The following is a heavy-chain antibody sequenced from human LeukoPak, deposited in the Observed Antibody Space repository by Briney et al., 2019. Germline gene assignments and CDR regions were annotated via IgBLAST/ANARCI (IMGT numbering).Heavy chain of an antibody. D-gene: IGHD4-23*01. V-gene: IGHV4-39*07. CDR3: ARKVVTDFDY. CDR2: IYYGGTN. Sequence: PSETLSLTCTVSGGSISSWTYYWGWIRQPPGKGLEWIGTIYYGGTNYYNPSLKSRVTISVDTSKNQFSLKLSSVTAADTAVYYCARKVVTDFDYWGQGTLVTVSS. CDR1: GGSISSWTYY. J-gene: IGHJ4*02.